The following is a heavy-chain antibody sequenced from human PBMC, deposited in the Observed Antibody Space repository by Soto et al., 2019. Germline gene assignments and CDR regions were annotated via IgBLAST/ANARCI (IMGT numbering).Heavy chain of an antibody. J-gene: IGHJ3*02. CDR2: IWYDGSNK. D-gene: IGHD4-17*01. Sequence: ESGGGVVQPGRSLRLSCAASGFTFRSHGMHWIRQAPGKGLEWVAAIWYDGSNKYYADSVKGRFTISRDNSKNTLYLQMNSLRAEDTAVYYCAREGVDGDHDAFDIWGQGTMVTVSS. CDR3: AREGVDGDHDAFDI. CDR1: GFTFRSHG. V-gene: IGHV3-33*01.